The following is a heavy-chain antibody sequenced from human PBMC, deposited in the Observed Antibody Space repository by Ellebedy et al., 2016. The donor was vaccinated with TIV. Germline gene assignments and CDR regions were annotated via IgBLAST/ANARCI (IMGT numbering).Heavy chain of an antibody. CDR1: GFTFSSYA. D-gene: IGHD1-26*01. Sequence: PGGSLRLSCAASGFTFSSYAMSWVRQAPGKGLEWVSAISGSGGSTYYADSVKGRFTISRDNSKNTLYLQMNSLRAEDTAVYYCAKDLHEWELLPNDAFDIWGQGTMVTVSS. V-gene: IGHV3-23*01. J-gene: IGHJ3*02. CDR3: AKDLHEWELLPNDAFDI. CDR2: ISGSGGST.